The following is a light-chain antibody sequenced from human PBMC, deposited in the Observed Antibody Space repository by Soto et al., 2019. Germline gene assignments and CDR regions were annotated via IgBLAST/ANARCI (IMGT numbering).Light chain of an antibody. V-gene: IGLV1-51*01. J-gene: IGLJ1*01. CDR1: SSDVAFYNH. CDR3: GTWDSSLSGEV. CDR2: ENY. Sequence: QSVLTQPASVSGSPGQSITISCTGTSSDVAFYNHVSWYQQHPGKAPKLLIYENYKRPSGIPDRFSGSKSGSSATLAITALQTGDEADYYCGTWDSSLSGEVFGTGTKVTVL.